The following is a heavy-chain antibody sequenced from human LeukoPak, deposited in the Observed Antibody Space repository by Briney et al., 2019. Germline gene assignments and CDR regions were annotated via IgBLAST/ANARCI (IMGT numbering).Heavy chain of an antibody. D-gene: IGHD3-10*01. CDR1: GYTFTSYY. CDR3: ARGGGSLWFGETDAFDI. Sequence: GASVKVSCKASGYTFTSYYMHWVRQAPGQGLEWMGIIKPSGGSTSYAQKFQGRVTMTRDTSTSTVYMELSSLRSEDTAVYYCARGGGSLWFGETDAFDIWGQGTMVTVSS. V-gene: IGHV1-46*01. CDR2: IKPSGGST. J-gene: IGHJ3*02.